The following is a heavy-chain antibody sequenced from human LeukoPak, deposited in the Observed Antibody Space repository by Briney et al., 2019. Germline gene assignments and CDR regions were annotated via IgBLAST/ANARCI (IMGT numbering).Heavy chain of an antibody. CDR2: INPNSGGT. CDR1: GYTFTGYH. V-gene: IGHV1-2*02. Sequence: ASVKVSCKASGYTFTGYHMHWVRQAPGQGLEWMGWINPNSGGTNYAQNFQGRVTMTRDTSISTAYMELSRLRSDDTAVYHCGRAAYCGNPEYYYYYGMDVWGQGTTVTVSS. CDR3: GRAAYCGNPEYYYYYGMDV. J-gene: IGHJ6*02. D-gene: IGHD4-23*01.